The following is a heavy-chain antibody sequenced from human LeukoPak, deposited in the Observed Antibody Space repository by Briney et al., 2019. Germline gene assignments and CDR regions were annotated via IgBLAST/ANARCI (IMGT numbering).Heavy chain of an antibody. CDR3: AKEYSGSFSPFPSYFDY. CDR2: INSDGSSA. V-gene: IGHV3-74*01. J-gene: IGHJ4*02. Sequence: GGSLRLSCAASGFTFSSYWMHWVRQAPGKGLVWVSRINSDGSSASYADSVKGRFTISRDNAKNRLYLQMNSLRAEDTAVYYCAKEYSGSFSPFPSYFDYWGQGALVTVSS. D-gene: IGHD1-26*01. CDR1: GFTFSSYW.